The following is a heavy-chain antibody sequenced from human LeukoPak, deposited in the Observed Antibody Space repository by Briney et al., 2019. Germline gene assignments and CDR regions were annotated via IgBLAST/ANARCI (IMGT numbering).Heavy chain of an antibody. V-gene: IGHV3-9*01. D-gene: IGHD6-19*01. Sequence: GRSLRLSCAASGFTFDDYAMHWVRQAPGKGLEWVSGISWNSGSIGYADFVKGRFTISRDNAKNSLYLQMNSLRAEDTALYYCAKSNSSGCLLYWGQGTLVTVSS. CDR2: ISWNSGSI. CDR1: GFTFDDYA. J-gene: IGHJ4*02. CDR3: AKSNSSGCLLY.